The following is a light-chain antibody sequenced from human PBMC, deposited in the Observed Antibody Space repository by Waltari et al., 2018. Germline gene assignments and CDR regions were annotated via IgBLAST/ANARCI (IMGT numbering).Light chain of an antibody. CDR1: QPVTRAF. Sequence: EIVLTPSPGTLSLSPGDSATLSCRTSQPVTRAFAWYQQNPGQAPRLLIHVASNRATGIPDRFSGSGSGTDFSLTISSLEPEDFAVYYCQHYLRLPVTFGQGTKVEVK. CDR2: VAS. V-gene: IGKV3-20*01. J-gene: IGKJ1*01. CDR3: QHYLRLPVT.